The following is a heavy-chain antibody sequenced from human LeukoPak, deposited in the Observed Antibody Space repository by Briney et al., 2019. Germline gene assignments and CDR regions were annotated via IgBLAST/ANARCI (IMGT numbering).Heavy chain of an antibody. CDR3: ARVRYYDSSGYLDY. Sequence: GGSLRLSCAASGFTFSSYEMNWVRQAPGEGLEWVSYISSSGSTIYYADSVKGRFTISRDNAKNSLYLQMNSLRAEDTAVYYCARVRYYDSSGYLDYWGQGTLVTVSS. CDR1: GFTFSSYE. D-gene: IGHD3-22*01. CDR2: ISSSGSTI. J-gene: IGHJ4*02. V-gene: IGHV3-48*03.